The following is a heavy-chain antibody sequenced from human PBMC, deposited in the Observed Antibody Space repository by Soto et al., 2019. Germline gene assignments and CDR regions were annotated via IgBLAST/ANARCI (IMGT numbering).Heavy chain of an antibody. V-gene: IGHV3-23*01. CDR2: ISGSGGST. J-gene: IGHJ3*02. Sequence: GSLRLSCAASVFTFSSYAMSWVRQAPGKGLEWVSAISGSGGSTYYADSVKGRFTISRDNSKNTLYLQMNSLRAEDTAVYYCAKEFTDDSSGYYGLAAFDIWGQGTMVTVSS. CDR1: VFTFSSYA. D-gene: IGHD3-22*01. CDR3: AKEFTDDSSGYYGLAAFDI.